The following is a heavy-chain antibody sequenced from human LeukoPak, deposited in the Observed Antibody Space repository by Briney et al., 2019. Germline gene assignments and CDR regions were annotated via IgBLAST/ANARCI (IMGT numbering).Heavy chain of an antibody. CDR1: GGSISSDY. D-gene: IGHD3-22*01. V-gene: IGHV4-59*12. CDR3: AREPAETDYHDSSGRTRYDAFDI. Sequence: SRTLSLTCTVSGGSISSDYWSWIRRPPGKGVGWGGGIYFSGSTNYNPSLESRVTISVDTSKNQFSLKLRSATAPDTAVYYCAREPAETDYHDSSGRTRYDAFDIWGQGTMVTVSS. J-gene: IGHJ3*02. CDR2: IYFSGST.